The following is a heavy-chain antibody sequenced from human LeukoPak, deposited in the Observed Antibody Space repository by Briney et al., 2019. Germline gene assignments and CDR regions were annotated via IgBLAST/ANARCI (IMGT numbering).Heavy chain of an antibody. D-gene: IGHD3-9*01. J-gene: IGHJ3*02. V-gene: IGHV4-59*01. CDR1: GGSISSYY. CDR3: ARARYVNSFYAFDI. Sequence: SETLSLTCTVSGGSISSYYWSWIRLPPGKGLEWIGYLSKSGNTNYSPSLKSRVTIFGDTSKNQLFLKLSSVTAADTAVYYCARARYVNSFYAFDIWGQGTLVTVSS. CDR2: LSKSGNT.